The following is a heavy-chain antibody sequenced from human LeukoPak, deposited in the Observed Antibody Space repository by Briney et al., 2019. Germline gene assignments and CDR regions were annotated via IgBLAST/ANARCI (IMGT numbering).Heavy chain of an antibody. CDR3: ARFGTDYVWGSYSYPYFDY. J-gene: IGHJ4*02. V-gene: IGHV4-34*01. Sequence: SETLSLTCAVYGWSFSGYYWIWIRQPPGKGLEWIGEISHSGSTNYNASLKSRVTISVDTSKNQFSLKMSSVTAADTAVYYCARFGTDYVWGSYSYPYFDYWGQGTLVTVSS. CDR2: ISHSGST. CDR1: GWSFSGYY. D-gene: IGHD3-16*02.